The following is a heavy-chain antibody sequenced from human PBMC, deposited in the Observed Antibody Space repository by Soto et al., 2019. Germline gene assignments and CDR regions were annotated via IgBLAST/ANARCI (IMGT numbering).Heavy chain of an antibody. CDR1: GCPMSSYY. J-gene: IGHJ5*02. CDR2: IYYSGST. V-gene: IGHV4-59*01. D-gene: IGHD3-10*01. Sequence: SETLSLTCTVSGCPMSSYYWGWIREPPGKGLEWIGYIYYSGSTIYNPSLKSRVTISVDTSKNQFSLKLSSVTAADTAVYYCARYGSGSSVWFDPWGQGTLVTVSS. CDR3: ARYGSGSSVWFDP.